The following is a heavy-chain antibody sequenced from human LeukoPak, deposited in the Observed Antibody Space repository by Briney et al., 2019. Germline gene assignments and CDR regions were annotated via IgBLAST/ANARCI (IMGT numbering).Heavy chain of an antibody. CDR3: TASSGWYYFDY. D-gene: IGHD6-19*01. CDR1: GFTFGDYA. V-gene: IGHV3-49*03. J-gene: IGHJ4*02. Sequence: GGSLRLSCTASGFTFGDYAMSWFRQAPGKGMEWVGFIRSKAYGGTTEYAASVKGRFTISRDDSKSIAYLQMNSLKTEDTAVYYCTASSGWYYFDYWGQGTLVTVSS. CDR2: IRSKAYGGTT.